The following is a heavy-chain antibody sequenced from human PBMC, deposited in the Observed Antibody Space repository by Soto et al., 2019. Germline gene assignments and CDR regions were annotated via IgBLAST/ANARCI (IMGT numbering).Heavy chain of an antibody. V-gene: IGHV4-4*07. CDR2: MQHTGNT. CDR3: AKDVSSGRWFDP. J-gene: IGHJ5*02. CDR1: GASIRSYH. Sequence: QVQLQESGPGLVKPSETLSLTCAVSGASIRSYHWSWIRQPAGKGLEWIGRMQHTGNTNYNPSLMCQVTMAVDTSKNQNSLKITAGTAAVTAVYFCAKDVSSGRWFDPWGQGILVIVSS. D-gene: IGHD3-10*01.